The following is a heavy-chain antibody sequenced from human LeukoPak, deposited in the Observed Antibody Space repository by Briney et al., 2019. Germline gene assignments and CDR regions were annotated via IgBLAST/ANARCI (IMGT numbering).Heavy chain of an antibody. CDR1: GYPFASYA. Sequence: SVKVSCKASGYPFASYAISWVRQAPGQGLEWMGRIIPILGIANYAQKFQGRVTITADKSTSTAYMELSSLRSEDTAVYYCASTGPLEYSSSSWGQGTLVTVSS. CDR3: ASTGPLEYSSSS. D-gene: IGHD6-13*01. CDR2: IIPILGIA. J-gene: IGHJ5*02. V-gene: IGHV1-69*04.